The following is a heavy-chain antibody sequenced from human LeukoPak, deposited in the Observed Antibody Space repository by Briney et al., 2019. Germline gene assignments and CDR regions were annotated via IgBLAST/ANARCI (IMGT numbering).Heavy chain of an antibody. CDR3: ARTAALGATPYYFDY. Sequence: SETLSLTCTVSGGSISSGGYYWSWIRQHPGKGLEWIGYIYYSGSTYYNPSLKSRVTISVDTSKNQFSLKLSSVTAADTAVHYCARTAALGATPYYFDYWGQGTLVTVSS. CDR2: IYYSGST. J-gene: IGHJ4*02. V-gene: IGHV4-31*03. CDR1: GGSISSGGYY. D-gene: IGHD1-26*01.